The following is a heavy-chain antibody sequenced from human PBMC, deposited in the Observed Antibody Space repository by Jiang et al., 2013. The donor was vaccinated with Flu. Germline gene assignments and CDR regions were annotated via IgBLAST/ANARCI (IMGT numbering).Heavy chain of an antibody. Sequence: GAEVKKPGSSVKVSCKASGGTSSSYAISWVRQAPGQGLEWMGGIIPIFGTANYAQKFQGRVTITADKSTSTAYMELSSLRSEDTAVYYCARSIFGVVTRSIFDYWGQGTLVTVSS. D-gene: IGHD3-3*01. J-gene: IGHJ4*02. CDR2: IIPIFGTA. V-gene: IGHV1-69*06. CDR3: ARSIFGVVTRSIFDY. CDR1: GGTSSSYA.